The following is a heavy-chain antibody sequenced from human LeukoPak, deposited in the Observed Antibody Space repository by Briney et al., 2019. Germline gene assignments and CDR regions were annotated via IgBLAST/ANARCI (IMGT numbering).Heavy chain of an antibody. CDR3: AKSGYNRFDY. J-gene: IGHJ4*02. CDR2: ISGSGDST. V-gene: IGHV3-23*01. D-gene: IGHD5-24*01. CDR1: GFTFSNYA. Sequence: PGGSLRLSCAASGFTFSNYAMNWVRQTPGKGLEWVSIISGSGDSTYYADSVKGRFTISRDNSKNTLYLQMNSLRAEDTAVYYCAKSGYNRFDYWGQGTLVTVSS.